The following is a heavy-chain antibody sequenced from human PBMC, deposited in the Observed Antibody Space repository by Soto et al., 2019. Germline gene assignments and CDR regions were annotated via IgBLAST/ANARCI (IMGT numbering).Heavy chain of an antibody. CDR2: ILGSGTST. D-gene: IGHD2-15*01. V-gene: IGHV3-23*01. CDR1: GFSFSNYG. Sequence: EVQLLESGGGLVQPGGSLRLSCAASGFSFSNYGMTWVRQAPGKGLEWVSAILGSGTSTSYAESVKGRFTISRDNSKNTLYLQMSSLTVEDTALSYCVKPRDGSPYLFHSWGQGTLVTVSS. J-gene: IGHJ4*02. CDR3: VKPRDGSPYLFHS.